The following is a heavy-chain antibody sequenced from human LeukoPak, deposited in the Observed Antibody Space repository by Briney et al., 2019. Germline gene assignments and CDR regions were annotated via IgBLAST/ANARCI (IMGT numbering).Heavy chain of an antibody. V-gene: IGHV3-21*04. CDR2: ISSTSSYN. D-gene: IGHD2-15*01. CDR3: AKKVVGYYMDV. Sequence: GGSLRLSCAASGFTFSSYSMNWVRQAPGKGLEWVSSISSTSSYNKYADSVRGRFTISRDNAKNSLYLQMNSLRAEDTAVYYCAKKVVGYYMDVWGKGTTVTVSS. CDR1: GFTFSSYS. J-gene: IGHJ6*03.